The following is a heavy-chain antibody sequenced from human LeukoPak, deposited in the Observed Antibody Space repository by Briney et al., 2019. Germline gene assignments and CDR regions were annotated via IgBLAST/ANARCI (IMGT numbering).Heavy chain of an antibody. J-gene: IGHJ5*02. CDR3: AIKPPSGWFGTGWLDP. D-gene: IGHD3-10*01. CDR2: IYHSGTT. CDR1: GGSISNNNW. Sequence: SGTLSLTCSVSGGSISNNNWWSWVRQSPGKGLEWIGNIYHSGTTHYNPSLKSRATISVDKSKNQFSLRLNSVTAADTAVYYCAIKPPSGWFGTGWLDPWGQGTLVTVSS. V-gene: IGHV4-4*02.